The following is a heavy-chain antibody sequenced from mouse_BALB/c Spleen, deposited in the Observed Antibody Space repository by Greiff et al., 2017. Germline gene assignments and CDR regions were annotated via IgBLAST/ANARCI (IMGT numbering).Heavy chain of an antibody. CDR2: INPNNGGT. D-gene: IGHD3-1*01. Sequence: VQLQQSGPELVKPGASVKIPCKASGYTFTDYNMDWVKQSHGKSLEWIGDINPNNGGTIYNQKFKGKATLTVDKSSSTAYMELRSLTSEDTAVYYCATARAFAYWGQGTLVTVSA. V-gene: IGHV1-18*01. CDR1: GYTFTDYN. J-gene: IGHJ3*01. CDR3: ATARAFAY.